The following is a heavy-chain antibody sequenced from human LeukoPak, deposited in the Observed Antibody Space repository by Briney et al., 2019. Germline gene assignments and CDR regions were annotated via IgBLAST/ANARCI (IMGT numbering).Heavy chain of an antibody. CDR3: AREGAYGGYS. V-gene: IGHV3-74*01. CDR2: INNDGSTT. D-gene: IGHD5-12*01. Sequence: GGSLRLSCAASGFTFSSNWMHWVRQAPGQGLVWVSRINNDGSTTNYADSVKGRFTISRDNAKNTLYLQMNSLRAEDTAVYFCAREGAYGGYSWGQGTLVTVSA. J-gene: IGHJ4*02. CDR1: GFTFSSNW.